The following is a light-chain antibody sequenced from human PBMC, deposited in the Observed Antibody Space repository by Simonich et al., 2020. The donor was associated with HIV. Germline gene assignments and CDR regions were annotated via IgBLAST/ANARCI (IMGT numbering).Light chain of an antibody. V-gene: IGKV1-39*01. CDR1: QNISNY. CDR2: AAS. J-gene: IGKJ2*01. CDR3: QQSYSSLSYT. Sequence: DIQMTQSPSSLSASVGDRVTITCRTSQNISNYLNWYQQKPGKAPKLLIYAASNLQSGVPSRCSGSGSGTDFPLTISSLQPEDFATYFCQQSYSSLSYTFGLGTKLEIK.